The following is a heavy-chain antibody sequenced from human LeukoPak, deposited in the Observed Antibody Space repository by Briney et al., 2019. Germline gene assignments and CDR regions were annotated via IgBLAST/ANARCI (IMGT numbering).Heavy chain of an antibody. CDR1: GGSISSSNW. D-gene: IGHD4-17*01. Sequence: SETLSLTCAVSGGSISSSNWWSWVRQPPGKGLEWIGEIYHSGSTNYNPSLKSRVSISVDKSKNQFSLKLTSVTAADTAVYYCARETNYGDYVYWGQGTLVTVSS. V-gene: IGHV4-4*02. J-gene: IGHJ4*02. CDR2: IYHSGST. CDR3: ARETNYGDYVY.